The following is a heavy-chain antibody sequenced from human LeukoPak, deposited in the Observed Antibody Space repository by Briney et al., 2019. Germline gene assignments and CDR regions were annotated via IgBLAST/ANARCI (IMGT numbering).Heavy chain of an antibody. CDR2: INHSGST. CDR3: ARGGGSGSSFFDY. V-gene: IGHV4-34*01. Sequence: SETLSLTCAVYGGSFSGYYWSWIRQPSGKGLEWIGEINHSGSTNYNPSLKSRVTISVDTSKNQFSLKLSSVTAADTAVYYCARGGGSGSSFFDYWGQGTLVTVSS. J-gene: IGHJ4*02. D-gene: IGHD3-10*01. CDR1: GGSFSGYY.